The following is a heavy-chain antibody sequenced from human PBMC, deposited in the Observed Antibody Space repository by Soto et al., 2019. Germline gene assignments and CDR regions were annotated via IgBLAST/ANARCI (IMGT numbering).Heavy chain of an antibody. CDR1: GDSISSDGYS. J-gene: IGHJ4*02. CDR3: ARDSRSGYYLEY. CDR2: IYHSGGT. D-gene: IGHD3-22*01. Sequence: QLQLQESGSGLVKPSQTLSLTCAVSGDSISSDGYSWNWIRQPPGKGLEWIGYIYHSGGTDYNPSLKSRVTFTVDSSNNQFSLKLNSVTAADTAVYYCARDSRSGYYLEYWGQGTLVTVSS. V-gene: IGHV4-30-2*01.